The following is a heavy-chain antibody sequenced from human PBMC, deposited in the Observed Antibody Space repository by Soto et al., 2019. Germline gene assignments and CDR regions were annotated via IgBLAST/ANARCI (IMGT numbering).Heavy chain of an antibody. D-gene: IGHD3-3*01. CDR1: GYTFTSYD. Sequence: QVQLVQSGAEVKKPGASVKVSCKASGYTFTSYDINWVRQATGQGLEWMGWMNPNSGNTGYAQKFQGRVTMTRNTSLRTAYMELSSLRSEDTAVYYCARGRGGVVIIGLPDAFDIWGQGTMVTVSS. CDR2: MNPNSGNT. J-gene: IGHJ3*02. V-gene: IGHV1-8*01. CDR3: ARGRGGVVIIGLPDAFDI.